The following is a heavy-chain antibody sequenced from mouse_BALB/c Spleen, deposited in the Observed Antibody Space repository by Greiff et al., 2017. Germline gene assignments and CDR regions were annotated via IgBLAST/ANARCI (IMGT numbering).Heavy chain of an antibody. V-gene: IGHV14-4*02. CDR2: IDPENGDT. CDR1: GFNIKDYY. Sequence: EVKLMESGAELVRSGASVKLSCTASGFNIKDYYMHWVKQRPEQGLEWIGWIDPENGDTEYAPKFQGKATMTADTSSNTAYLQLSSLTSEDTAVYYCNAFHGYDRAWFAYWGQGTLVTVSA. J-gene: IGHJ3*01. CDR3: NAFHGYDRAWFAY. D-gene: IGHD2-2*01.